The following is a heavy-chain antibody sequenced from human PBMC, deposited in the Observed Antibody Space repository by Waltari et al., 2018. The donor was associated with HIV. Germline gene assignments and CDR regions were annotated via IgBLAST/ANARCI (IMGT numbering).Heavy chain of an antibody. CDR2: ISSDSKII. J-gene: IGHJ5*02. CDR3: SRGGSKYFYVGGGDL. D-gene: IGHD5-12*01. V-gene: IGHV3-48*04. CDR1: GFPFNRYN. Sequence: QLEESGGDLVQLGGSLRLSCAASGFPFNRYNMNWARHFPGKGLEWIAFISSDSKIIYYADSVKGRFTISRDNAKSSLYLQVNNLRAEDSATYYCSRGGSKYFYVGGGDLWGQGTPVTVSS.